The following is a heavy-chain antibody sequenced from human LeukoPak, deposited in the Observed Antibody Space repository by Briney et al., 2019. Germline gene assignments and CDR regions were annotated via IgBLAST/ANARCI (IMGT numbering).Heavy chain of an antibody. J-gene: IGHJ4*02. V-gene: IGHV3-30*03. D-gene: IGHD5-24*01. CDR3: ARDSGFSGTQRGEY. CDR2: ISYDGSNK. Sequence: PGGSLRLSCGASGFTFSDFNMTWIRPAPGKGREWVAVISYDGSNKYYADSVKGRFTISRDNSKSTLYLQMNSLSAEDTAVYYCARDSGFSGTQRGEYWGQGTLVTVSS. CDR1: GFTFSDFN.